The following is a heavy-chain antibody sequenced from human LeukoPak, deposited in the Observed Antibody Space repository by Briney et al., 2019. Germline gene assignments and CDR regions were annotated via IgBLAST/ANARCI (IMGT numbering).Heavy chain of an antibody. J-gene: IGHJ6*02. Sequence: GGSLRLSCAASGFTFDEYAMHWVRQAPGKGLEWVSGISWSSGSIGYADSVKGRFTISRDNAKKSLYLQMNSLRAEDTALYYCAKETASKYYSYFSALYVWGQGTTVTVSS. CDR3: AKETASKYYSYFSALYV. D-gene: IGHD2-2*01. CDR1: GFTFDEYA. V-gene: IGHV3-9*01. CDR2: ISWSSGSI.